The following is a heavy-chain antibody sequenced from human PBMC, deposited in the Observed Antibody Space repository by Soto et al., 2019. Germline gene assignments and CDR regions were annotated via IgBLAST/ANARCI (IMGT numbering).Heavy chain of an antibody. CDR2: MNPNSGNT. CDR1: GYTFTSYD. CDR3: ARGDYHDNSGPFSDAFDV. J-gene: IGHJ3*01. D-gene: IGHD3-22*01. Sequence: ASVKVSCKASGYTFTSYDINWVRQATGQGLEWMGWMNPNSGNTGYAQKFQGRVTMTRNTSISTAYMELSSLRSEDTAVYYCARGDYHDNSGPFSDAFDVWGQGTMVTVSS. V-gene: IGHV1-8*01.